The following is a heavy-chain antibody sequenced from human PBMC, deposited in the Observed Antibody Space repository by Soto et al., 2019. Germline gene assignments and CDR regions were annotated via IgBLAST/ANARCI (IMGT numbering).Heavy chain of an antibody. CDR2: IIPILDVA. J-gene: IGHJ6*02. D-gene: IGHD3-10*01. V-gene: IGHV1-69*02. CDR3: AQMWFGELWHGMDV. CDR1: GGDFLSYT. Sequence: QLVQSGAEVKKPGSSVKVSCKASGGDFLSYTISWVRQAPGQGPEWMGTIIPILDVAKNAQKLQGRVAITADKATTTVYMDLRSLRSDDPAVYYCAQMWFGELWHGMDVWGQGTTITVSS.